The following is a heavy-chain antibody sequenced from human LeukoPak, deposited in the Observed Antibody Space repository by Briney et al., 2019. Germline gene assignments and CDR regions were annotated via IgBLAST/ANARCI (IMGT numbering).Heavy chain of an antibody. J-gene: IGHJ4*02. CDR1: GYTFTSYA. Sequence: ASVKVSCKASGYTFTSYAMHWVRQAPGQRLEWMGWINAGNGNTKYSQKFQGRVTITRDTSASTAYMELSSLRSEDTAVYYCARDVALRGYFDYWGQGTLVTVSS. D-gene: IGHD4-17*01. V-gene: IGHV1-3*01. CDR3: ARDVALRGYFDY. CDR2: INAGNGNT.